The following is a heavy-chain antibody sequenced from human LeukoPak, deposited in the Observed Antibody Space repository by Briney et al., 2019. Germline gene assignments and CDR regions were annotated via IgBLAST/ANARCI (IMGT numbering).Heavy chain of an antibody. CDR1: GFTFSSYA. Sequence: PGGSLRLSCAASGFTFSSYAMSWVRRAPGKGLEWVSAISGSGGSTYYADSVKGRFTISRDNSKNTLYLQMNSLRAEDTAVYYCARRVKLYYYDSSGYYYDFPYYFDYWGQGTLVTVSS. V-gene: IGHV3-23*01. J-gene: IGHJ4*02. CDR3: ARRVKLYYYDSSGYYYDFPYYFDY. D-gene: IGHD3-22*01. CDR2: ISGSGGST.